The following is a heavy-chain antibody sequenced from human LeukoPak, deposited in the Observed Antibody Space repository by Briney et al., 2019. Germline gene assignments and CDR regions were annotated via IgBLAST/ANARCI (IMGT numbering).Heavy chain of an antibody. D-gene: IGHD6-13*01. Sequence: GGSLRLSCAVSGFTFSISGMHWVRQAPGKGLEWVSSISSSSNYIYYADSVKGRFTISRDNAKNSLFLQMNSLRTEDTAVYYCARAPTSEQQLHFDYWGQGTLVTVSS. CDR1: GFTFSISG. V-gene: IGHV3-21*01. J-gene: IGHJ4*02. CDR2: ISSSSNYI. CDR3: ARAPTSEQQLHFDY.